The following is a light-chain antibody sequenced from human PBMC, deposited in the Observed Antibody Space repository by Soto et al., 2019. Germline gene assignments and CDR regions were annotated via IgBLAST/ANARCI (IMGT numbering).Light chain of an antibody. CDR3: QQNYSIPRSWT. Sequence: QMPPSPSCLDAYVGARITITCRESQSISTYLNWYQQKPGKAPEVLXYAAPSLQSGVPSRLSGSGSGTDFTLTITSLQPEDFATYHCQQNYSIPRSWTFGQGTKVDIK. V-gene: IGKV1-39*01. CDR1: QSISTY. CDR2: AAP. J-gene: IGKJ1*01.